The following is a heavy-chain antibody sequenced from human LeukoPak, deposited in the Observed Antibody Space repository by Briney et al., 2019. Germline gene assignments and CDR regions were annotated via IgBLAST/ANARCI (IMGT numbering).Heavy chain of an antibody. CDR1: GFTFSTYS. CDR3: ARGQSYGWFDP. Sequence: GGSLRLSCAASGFTFSTYSMNWVRQAPGKGLEWVSSISGSSSYIYYADSVKGRFTISRDSAQNSLYLQMNSLRAEDAAVYYCARGQSYGWFDPWGQGTLVTVSS. J-gene: IGHJ5*02. V-gene: IGHV3-21*01. D-gene: IGHD5-18*01. CDR2: ISGSSSYI.